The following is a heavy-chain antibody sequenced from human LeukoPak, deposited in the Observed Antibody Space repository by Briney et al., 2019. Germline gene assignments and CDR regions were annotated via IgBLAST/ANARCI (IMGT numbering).Heavy chain of an antibody. D-gene: IGHD3-9*01. Sequence: GGSLRLSCAASGFTFSDYYMSWIRQAPGKGLGWVSYISSSSSYTNYADSVKGRFTISRDNAKNSLYLQMNSLRAEDTAVYYCARDGHYDILTGYVVGYFDYWGQGTLVTVSS. CDR3: ARDGHYDILTGYVVGYFDY. V-gene: IGHV3-11*05. CDR1: GFTFSDYY. CDR2: ISSSSSYT. J-gene: IGHJ4*02.